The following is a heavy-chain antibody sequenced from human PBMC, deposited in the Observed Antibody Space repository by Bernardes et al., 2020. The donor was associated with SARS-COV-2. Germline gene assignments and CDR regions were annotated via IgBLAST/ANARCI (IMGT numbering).Heavy chain of an antibody. CDR1: GFTFTEYG. CDR2: ISHDGTNT. J-gene: IGHJ5*02. V-gene: IGHV3-30*03. Sequence: GGSLRVCCAASGFTFTEYGMHWVRQAPGKGLEWVAHISHDGTNTYYADCAKGRFTISRDDAKNAVYLQMNSLRVEDTAVYFCARDAGRGATVGRFEPWGQGTLVPVSS. CDR3: ARDAGRGATVGRFEP. D-gene: IGHD1-26*01.